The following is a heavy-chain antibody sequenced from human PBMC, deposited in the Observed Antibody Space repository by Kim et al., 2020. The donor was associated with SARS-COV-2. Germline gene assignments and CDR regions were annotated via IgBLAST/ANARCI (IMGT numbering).Heavy chain of an antibody. V-gene: IGHV4-34*01. CDR1: GGSLTNYW. D-gene: IGHD1-1*01. J-gene: IGHJ3*01. CDR2: INHEGHI. CDR3: VRHITGNRAFDV. Sequence: SETLSLTCGVYGGSLTNYWWSWVRQSPGKGLEWIGEINHEGHITYSPSLKSRVTLSVDMSSNQVSLRMTSVTDADTALYYCVRHITGNRAFDVWGQGTMVAVSS.